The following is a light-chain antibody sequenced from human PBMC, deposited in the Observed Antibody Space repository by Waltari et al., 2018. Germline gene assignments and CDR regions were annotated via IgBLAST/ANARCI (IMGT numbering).Light chain of an antibody. V-gene: IGKV1-5*03. J-gene: IGKJ1*01. CDR3: QQYNSFPWT. CDR2: KAS. CDR1: QNINYW. Sequence: DIQMTQSPSTLSASVGDRLTLTCRASQNINYWLAWYQQKPGKAPNLLIYKASSLESGVPSRFSGSGSGTEFTLTISSLQPGDFATYYCQQYNSFPWTFGQGTKVEIK.